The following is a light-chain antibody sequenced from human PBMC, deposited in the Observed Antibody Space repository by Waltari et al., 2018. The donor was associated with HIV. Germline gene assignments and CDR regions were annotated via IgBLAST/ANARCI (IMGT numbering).Light chain of an antibody. Sequence: EIVMTQSPATLSVSPGERATLSCRASQSVSNKLVWYQQKPGQAPRLLIYGASTRAPGIPARFSGSGSGTEFSLTISSLQSEDLAVYYCQQYNNWPPVTFGQGTKVEIK. V-gene: IGKV3-15*01. J-gene: IGKJ1*01. CDR3: QQYNNWPPVT. CDR2: GAS. CDR1: QSVSNK.